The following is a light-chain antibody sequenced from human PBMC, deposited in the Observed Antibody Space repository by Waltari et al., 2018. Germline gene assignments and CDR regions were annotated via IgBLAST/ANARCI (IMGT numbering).Light chain of an antibody. Sequence: QSALTQPASVSESPGKSITISCTGTSSAVGSYNLVSWYQQHPGKAPKLIIYEDTNRPSGVSNRFSGSKSGNTASLTISGLQAEDEADYYCCSYAASTISWVFGGGTKLTVL. J-gene: IGLJ3*02. CDR3: CSYAASTISWV. CDR2: EDT. V-gene: IGLV2-23*01. CDR1: SSAVGSYNL.